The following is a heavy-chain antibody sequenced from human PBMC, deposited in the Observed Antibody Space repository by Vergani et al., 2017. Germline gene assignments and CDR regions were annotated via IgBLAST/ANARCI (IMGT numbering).Heavy chain of an antibody. J-gene: IGHJ4*02. D-gene: IGHD3-10*01. Sequence: QVDLQESGPGLVTSSETLSLNCAVPVYSVGGGYYWGWIRQPPGRGLEWIGCVHRNGNTYYTSSLRSRATISRDTSKNQFALRLTSVTAADTAVYYCARQNPYGSAHVDFWGRGVLVTVSA. CDR1: VYSVGGGYY. CDR3: ARQNPYGSAHVDF. CDR2: VHRNGNT. V-gene: IGHV4-38-2*01.